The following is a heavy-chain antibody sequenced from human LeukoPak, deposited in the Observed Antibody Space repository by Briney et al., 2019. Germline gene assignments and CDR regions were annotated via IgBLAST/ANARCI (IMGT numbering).Heavy chain of an antibody. CDR1: GFTFSNYG. CDR3: ARVSTEELDY. J-gene: IGHJ4*02. Sequence: GGSLRLSCAASGFTFSNYGMHWVRQAPGKGLEWVAVISYDGSNKYYADSVKGRFTISRDNAKNSLYLQMNSLRAEDTAVYYCARVSTEELDYWGQGTLVTVSS. D-gene: IGHD1-1*01. V-gene: IGHV3-30*03. CDR2: ISYDGSNK.